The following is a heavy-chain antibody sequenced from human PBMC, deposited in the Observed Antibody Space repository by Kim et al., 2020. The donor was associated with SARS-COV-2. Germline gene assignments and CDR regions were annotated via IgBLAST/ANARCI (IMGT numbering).Heavy chain of an antibody. J-gene: IGHJ4*02. D-gene: IGHD2-15*01. CDR1: GFSFSDYY. Sequence: GGSLRLSCAASGFSFSDYYMAWIRQAPGKGLEWVAFISDSSVKSNYADPVRGRFTISRYNAKNSLYLQMNNLSVDDTAVYYCVREGSGQGAELVSWGRGT. CDR2: ISDSSVKS. V-gene: IGHV3-11*06. CDR3: VREGSGQGAELVS.